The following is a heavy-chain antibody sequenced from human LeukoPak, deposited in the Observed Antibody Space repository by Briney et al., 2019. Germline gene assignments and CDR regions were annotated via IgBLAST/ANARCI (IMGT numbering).Heavy chain of an antibody. Sequence: PSETLSLTCTVSGGSISSYCWSWIRQPPGKGLEWIGYICNSGSTKYNPSLKSRVTISVDTSKNQFSLKLNPVTAADTAVYYCAGYYYERSGYDYWGQGTLVTVSS. CDR2: ICNSGST. CDR1: GGSISSYC. V-gene: IGHV4-59*01. D-gene: IGHD3-22*01. J-gene: IGHJ4*02. CDR3: AGYYYERSGYDY.